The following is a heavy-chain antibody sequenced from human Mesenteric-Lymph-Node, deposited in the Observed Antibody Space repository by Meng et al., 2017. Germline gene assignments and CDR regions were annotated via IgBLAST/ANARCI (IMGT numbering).Heavy chain of an antibody. V-gene: IGHV4-39*07. J-gene: IGHJ4*02. CDR3: ARDPTGGDDHQRL. CDR1: ASSKTSRTCW. D-gene: IGHD1-14*01. Sequence: DPGQATPHRSTPVALIVLASSKTSRTCWWGWSPQPQVTGLEWMGSVYHGWNTYYKSSHQSQHTMSVDNYNNQFSLQLNSITAADTSEYYCARDPTGGDDHQRLWGQGTLVTVSS. CDR2: VYHGWNT.